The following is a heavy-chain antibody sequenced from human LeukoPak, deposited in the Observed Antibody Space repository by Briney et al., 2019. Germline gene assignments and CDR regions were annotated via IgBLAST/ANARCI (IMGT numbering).Heavy chain of an antibody. D-gene: IGHD5-18*01. V-gene: IGHV4-34*01. Sequence: PSETLSLTCAVYGGSFSGYYWSWIRQPPGKGLEWIGEINHSGSTNYNPSLKSRVTISVDTSKNQFSLKLSSVTAADTAVYYCARGLGGRGYSYGHYYYYMDVWGKGTTVTVSS. CDR2: INHSGST. J-gene: IGHJ6*03. CDR1: GGSFSGYY. CDR3: ARGLGGRGYSYGHYYYYMDV.